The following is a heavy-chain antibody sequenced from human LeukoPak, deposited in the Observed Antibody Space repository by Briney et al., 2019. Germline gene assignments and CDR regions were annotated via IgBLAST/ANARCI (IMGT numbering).Heavy chain of an antibody. J-gene: IGHJ4*02. Sequence: SQTLSLTCTVSGGSISSGGYYWSWIRQPPGKGLEWIGYIYHSGSTYYNPSLKSRVTISVDRSKNQFSLKLSSVTAADTAVYYCARDSDKYFDYWGQGTLVTVSS. V-gene: IGHV4-30-2*01. D-gene: IGHD2-15*01. CDR1: GGSISSGGYY. CDR3: ARDSDKYFDY. CDR2: IYHSGST.